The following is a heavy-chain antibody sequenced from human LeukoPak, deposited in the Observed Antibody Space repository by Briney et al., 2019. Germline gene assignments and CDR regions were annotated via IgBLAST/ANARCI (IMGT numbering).Heavy chain of an antibody. Sequence: KPSETLSLTCAVYGGSFSGYYWSWIRQPPGKGLEWIREINHSGSTNYNPSLKSRVTISVDTSKNQFSLKLSSVTAADTAVYYCARRDSYGYWGGNDYWGQGTLVTVSS. D-gene: IGHD5-18*01. CDR1: GGSFSGYY. CDR2: INHSGST. J-gene: IGHJ4*02. CDR3: ARRDSYGYWGGNDY. V-gene: IGHV4-34*01.